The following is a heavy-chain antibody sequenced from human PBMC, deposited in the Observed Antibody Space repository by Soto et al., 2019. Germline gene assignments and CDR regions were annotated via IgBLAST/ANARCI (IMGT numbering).Heavy chain of an antibody. CDR1: GFTFSTYS. CDR2: ISSSGDNT. V-gene: IGHV3-23*01. J-gene: IGHJ6*02. CDR3: AKKRIVGAARGAMDV. D-gene: IGHD1-26*01. Sequence: EVQLLESGGGLVQPGGSLRLSCAASGFTFSTYSLNWVRRGPGKGLEWVSVISSSGDNTYYADSVKGRFTISRDNSKNTLYLQMNNLRAEDTAVYFCAKKRIVGAARGAMDVWGQGTTVTVSS.